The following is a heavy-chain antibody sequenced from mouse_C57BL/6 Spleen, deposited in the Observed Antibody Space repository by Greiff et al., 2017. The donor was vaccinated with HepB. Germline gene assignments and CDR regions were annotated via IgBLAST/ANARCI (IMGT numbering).Heavy chain of an antibody. CDR2: IGSGGSYT. Sequence: EVQVVESGGDLVKPGGSLKLSCAASGFTFSSYGMSWVRQTPDKRLEWVATIGSGGSYTYYPDSVKGRFTISRDNAKNTLYLQMSSLKSEDTAMYYCARHEVVPYFDYWGQGTTLTVSS. V-gene: IGHV5-6*01. CDR3: ARHEVVPYFDY. CDR1: GFTFSSYG. J-gene: IGHJ2*01. D-gene: IGHD1-1*01.